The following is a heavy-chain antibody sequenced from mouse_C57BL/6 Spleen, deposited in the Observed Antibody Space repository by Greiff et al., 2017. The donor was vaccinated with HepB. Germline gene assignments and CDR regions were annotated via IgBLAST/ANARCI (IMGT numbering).Heavy chain of an antibody. Sequence: EVNVVESGGGLVQPGGSMKLSCAASGFTFSDAWMDWVRQSPEKGLEWVAEIRNKANNHATYYAESVKGRFTISRDESKSSVYLQMNSLRAEDTGIYYCTLIYYDYDGFAYWGQGTLVTVSA. CDR3: TLIYYDYDGFAY. V-gene: IGHV6-6*01. D-gene: IGHD2-4*01. J-gene: IGHJ3*01. CDR1: GFTFSDAW. CDR2: IRNKANNHAT.